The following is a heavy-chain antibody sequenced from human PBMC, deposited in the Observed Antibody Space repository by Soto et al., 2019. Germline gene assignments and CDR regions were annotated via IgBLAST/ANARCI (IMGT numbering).Heavy chain of an antibody. V-gene: IGHV1-69*01. J-gene: IGHJ2*01. Sequence: QVQLVQSGAEVKKPGSSVKVSCKASGGTFSSYAISWVRQAPGQGLEWMGGIIPIFGTANYAQKFQGRVTITADESTSTAYMELSSLRSEDTAVYYCARSLTLGDGYNPLWYFDLWGRGTLVTVSS. CDR1: GGTFSSYA. D-gene: IGHD5-12*01. CDR2: IIPIFGTA. CDR3: ARSLTLGDGYNPLWYFDL.